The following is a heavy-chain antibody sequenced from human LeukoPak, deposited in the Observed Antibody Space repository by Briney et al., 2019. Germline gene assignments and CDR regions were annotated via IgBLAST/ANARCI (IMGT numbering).Heavy chain of an antibody. Sequence: GSLRLSCAASGFTFSTYAMSWVRPAPGKGLEWVSAISSSGGSTYYADSVKGRFTISRHNSKNTLYLQMNSLRAEDTAVYYCARGPGYSYGQTYFDYWGQGTLVTVSS. CDR1: GFTFSTYA. CDR3: ARGPGYSYGQTYFDY. V-gene: IGHV3-23*01. CDR2: ISSSGGST. D-gene: IGHD5-18*01. J-gene: IGHJ4*02.